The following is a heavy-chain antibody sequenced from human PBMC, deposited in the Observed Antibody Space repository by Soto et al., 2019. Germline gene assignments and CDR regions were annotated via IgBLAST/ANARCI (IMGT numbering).Heavy chain of an antibody. CDR2: IIPIFGTA. V-gene: IGHV1-69*01. J-gene: IGHJ6*02. D-gene: IGHD3-22*01. CDR1: GGTFSSYA. CDR3: ARATLSIVVTPYYYYYGMDV. Sequence: VKVSCKASGGTFSSYAISWVRQAPGQGLEWMGGIIPIFGTANYAQKFQGRVTITADESTSTAYMELSSLRSEDTAVYYCARATLSIVVTPYYYYYGMDVWGQGTTVTVSS.